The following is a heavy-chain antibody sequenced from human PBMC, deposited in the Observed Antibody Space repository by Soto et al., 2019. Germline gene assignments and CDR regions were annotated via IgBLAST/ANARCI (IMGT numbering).Heavy chain of an antibody. J-gene: IGHJ4*02. Sequence: SETLSLTCTVSGGSISSYYWSWIRQPAGKGLEWIGRIYTSGSTNYNPSLRSRVTMSVDTSKNQSSLKLSSVTAADTAVYYCARFTDLEVRGTYFDYWGQGTLVTVSS. D-gene: IGHD1-7*01. CDR3: ARFTDLEVRGTYFDY. V-gene: IGHV4-4*07. CDR2: IYTSGST. CDR1: GGSISSYY.